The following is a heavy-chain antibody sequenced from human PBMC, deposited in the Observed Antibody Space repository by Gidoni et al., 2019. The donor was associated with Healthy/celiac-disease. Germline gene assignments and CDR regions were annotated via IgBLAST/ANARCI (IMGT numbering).Heavy chain of an antibody. J-gene: IGHJ6*02. CDR3: AKDLWWYYYGSGSYYTVYYYGMDV. V-gene: IGHV3-30*18. CDR1: GFTFSSYG. D-gene: IGHD3-10*01. CDR2: ISYDGSNK. Sequence: QVQLVESGGGVVQPGRSLRLSCAASGFTFSSYGMHWVRQAPGKGLEWVAVISYDGSNKYYADSVKGRFTISRDNSKNTLYLQMNSLRAEDTAVYYCAKDLWWYYYGSGSYYTVYYYGMDVWGQGTTVTVSS.